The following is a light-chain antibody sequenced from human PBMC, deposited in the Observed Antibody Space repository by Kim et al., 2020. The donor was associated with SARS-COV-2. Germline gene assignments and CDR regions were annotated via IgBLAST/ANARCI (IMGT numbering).Light chain of an antibody. CDR3: LQHNSFPNT. CDR2: AAS. V-gene: IGKV1-17*01. CDR1: QDIRNA. J-gene: IGKJ2*01. Sequence: SASVGDRVTITCRASQDIRNALGWYQQKPGKAPKRLIYAASSLQSGVPSRFSGSGSGTEFTLTISSLQAEDFATYYCLQHNSFPNTFGQGTKLEI.